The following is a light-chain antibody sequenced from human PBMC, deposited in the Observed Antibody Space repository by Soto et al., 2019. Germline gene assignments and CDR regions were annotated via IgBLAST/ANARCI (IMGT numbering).Light chain of an antibody. CDR2: GAS. CDR1: QNIGRR. V-gene: IGKV1-5*03. J-gene: IGKJ1*01. Sequence: DIQMTQSPSTLSAFIGDRVSITCRASQNIGRRLAWYQQKPAKTPKVLIYGASNLHSGVPSRFSASGSGTEFTLTISSLQPDDFATYYCQQYSDNSWTFGQGTKVEFK. CDR3: QQYSDNSWT.